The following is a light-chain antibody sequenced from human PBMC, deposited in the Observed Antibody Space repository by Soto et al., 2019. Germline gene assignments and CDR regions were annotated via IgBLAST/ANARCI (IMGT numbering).Light chain of an antibody. Sequence: EIVLTQSPGTLSVSPGESATLSCRASQSVRSSYLAWYQQKPGQAPRLLIYGASSRATGIPDYFSGSGSGTDFTLIISGLEPEDFAVYYCQQYGSSPITFGQGTKVDIK. J-gene: IGKJ1*01. CDR2: GAS. V-gene: IGKV3-20*01. CDR1: QSVRSSY. CDR3: QQYGSSPIT.